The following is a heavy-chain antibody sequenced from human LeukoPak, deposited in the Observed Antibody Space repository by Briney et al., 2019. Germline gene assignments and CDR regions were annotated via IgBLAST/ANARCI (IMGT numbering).Heavy chain of an antibody. CDR1: GFTFSSYA. J-gene: IGHJ4*02. CDR2: ISGSGGST. V-gene: IGHV3-23*01. Sequence: GGSLRLSCAASGFTFSSYAMSWVRQAPGKGLEWVSAISGSGGSTYYADSVKGRFTISRDNSKNTLYLQMNSLRAEDTAVYYCAKDRPYVWGSYRTEYYFDYWGQGTLVTVSS. D-gene: IGHD3-16*02. CDR3: AKDRPYVWGSYRTEYYFDY.